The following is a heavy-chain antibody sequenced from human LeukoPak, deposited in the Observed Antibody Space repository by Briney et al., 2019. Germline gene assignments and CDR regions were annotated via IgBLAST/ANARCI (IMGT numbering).Heavy chain of an antibody. Sequence: SETLSLTCTVSGGSISSGGYYWSWIRQHPGKGLEWIGYIYYSGSTYYNPSLKSRVTISVDTSKNQFSLKLSSVTAADTSVYXXXXXXXXXXTTHXSYFDYWGQGTLVTVSS. CDR3: XXXXXXXXTTHXSYFDY. D-gene: IGHD1-1*01. CDR2: IYYSGST. J-gene: IGHJ4*02. V-gene: IGHV4-31*03. CDR1: GGSISSGGYY.